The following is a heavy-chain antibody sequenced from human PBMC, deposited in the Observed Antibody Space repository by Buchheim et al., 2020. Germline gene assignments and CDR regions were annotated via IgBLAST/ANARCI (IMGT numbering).Heavy chain of an antibody. CDR1: GGTFSSYA. D-gene: IGHD2-15*01. J-gene: IGHJ4*02. Sequence: QVQLVQSGAEVKKPGSSVKVSCKASGGTFSSYAISWVRQAPGQGLEWMGGIIPIFGTANYAQKFQGRVTITADESTSTAHMELSSLRSEDTAVYYCARELEAGYCSGGSCYSFFGFDYWGQGTL. V-gene: IGHV1-69*01. CDR2: IIPIFGTA. CDR3: ARELEAGYCSGGSCYSFFGFDY.